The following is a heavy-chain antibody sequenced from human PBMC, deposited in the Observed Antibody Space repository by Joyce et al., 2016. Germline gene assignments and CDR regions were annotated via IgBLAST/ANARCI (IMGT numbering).Heavy chain of an antibody. D-gene: IGHD3-22*01. J-gene: IGHJ4*02. CDR2: IYYSGST. Sequence: QLQLQESGPGLVKPSETLSLTCTVSGGSISSNSYYWGWIRQPPGKGLEWIGRIYYSGSTDDNPSFKSRVTISLNASKNQFSLKVKSVTAADTAVYYCARQNYYDSSGYYEVSDYWGQGTLVTVSS. CDR1: GGSISSNSYY. CDR3: ARQNYYDSSGYYEVSDY. V-gene: IGHV4-39*01.